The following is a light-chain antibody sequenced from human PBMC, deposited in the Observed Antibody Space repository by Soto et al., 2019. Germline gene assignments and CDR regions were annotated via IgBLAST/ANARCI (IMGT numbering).Light chain of an antibody. CDR1: QSVSNNY. Sequence: DIVLTQSPGTLSLSPGERATLSCRASQSVSNNYLAWYQQKPGQAPRLLIYAASSRATGIPDRFSGSGSGTDFTLTISRLEPEDFAVYYCQQYGSSPVTFGQGTKVDIK. V-gene: IGKV3-20*01. CDR2: AAS. CDR3: QQYGSSPVT. J-gene: IGKJ1*01.